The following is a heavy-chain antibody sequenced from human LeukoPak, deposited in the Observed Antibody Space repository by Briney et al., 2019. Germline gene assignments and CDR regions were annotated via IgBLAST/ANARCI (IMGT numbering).Heavy chain of an antibody. CDR1: GGSISSGGYF. Sequence: TLSLTCTVSGGSISSGGYFWSWIRQHPGKGLEWIGYIYYSGSTYYNPSLKSRVTISVDTSKNQFSLILSSVTAADTAVYYCAREYTLYRSGWFLDYWGQGTVVTVSS. CDR2: IYYSGST. CDR3: AREYTLYRSGWFLDY. J-gene: IGHJ4*02. D-gene: IGHD6-19*01. V-gene: IGHV4-31*03.